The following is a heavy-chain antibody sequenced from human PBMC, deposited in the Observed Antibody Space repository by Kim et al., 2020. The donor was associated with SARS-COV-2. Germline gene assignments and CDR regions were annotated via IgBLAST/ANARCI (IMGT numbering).Heavy chain of an antibody. CDR1: GFTFSSYS. CDR2: ISSSSSYI. J-gene: IGHJ4*02. V-gene: IGHV3-21*01. Sequence: GGSLRLSCAASGFTFSSYSMNWVRQAPGKGLEWVSSISSSSSYIYYADSVKGRFTISRDNAKNSLYLQMNSLRAEDTAVYYYARDPDYGDSTTGYWGQGTLVTVSS. CDR3: ARDPDYGDSTTGY. D-gene: IGHD4-17*01.